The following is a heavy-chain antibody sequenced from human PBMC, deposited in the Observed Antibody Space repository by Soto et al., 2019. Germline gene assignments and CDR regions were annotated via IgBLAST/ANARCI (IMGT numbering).Heavy chain of an antibody. V-gene: IGHV3-21*01. Sequence: EVQLVESGGGLVKPGGYLRLSCAASGFTFSSYSMNWVRQAPGKGLEWVSSISSSSSYIYYADSVKGRFTISRDNAKNSLYLQMNSLRAEDTAVYYCAKEAGELSTRSFDYWGQGTLVTVSS. CDR1: GFTFSSYS. J-gene: IGHJ4*02. CDR2: ISSSSSYI. D-gene: IGHD3-16*02. CDR3: AKEAGELSTRSFDY.